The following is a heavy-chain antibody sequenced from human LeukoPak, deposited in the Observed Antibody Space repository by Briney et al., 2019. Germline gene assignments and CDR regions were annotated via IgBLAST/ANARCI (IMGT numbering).Heavy chain of an antibody. J-gene: IGHJ4*02. CDR1: GFTLSAYW. CDR3: TRDWRNLGYDY. V-gene: IGHV3-74*01. Sequence: PGGSLRLSCAASGFTLSAYWMHWVRQAPGKGLMWVSRIEGDGNRITYADSVKGRFTISRDNAKNTLYLQMNSLRAEDTAVYYCTRDWRNLGYDYWGQGTLVIVSS. D-gene: IGHD5-12*01. CDR2: IEGDGNRI.